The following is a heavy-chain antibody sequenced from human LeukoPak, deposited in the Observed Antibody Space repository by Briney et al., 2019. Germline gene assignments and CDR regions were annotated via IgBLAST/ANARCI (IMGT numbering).Heavy chain of an antibody. CDR1: GFTFSTYA. J-gene: IGHJ4*02. Sequence: GGSLRLTCVASGFTFSTYAMNWVRQAPGKGLEWVSAISGSGGSTYYADSVKGRFTISRDNSKNTLYLQMNSLRAEDTAVYYCAISRSTYLDYWGQGTLVTVSS. D-gene: IGHD3-16*01. V-gene: IGHV3-23*01. CDR3: AISRSTYLDY. CDR2: ISGSGGST.